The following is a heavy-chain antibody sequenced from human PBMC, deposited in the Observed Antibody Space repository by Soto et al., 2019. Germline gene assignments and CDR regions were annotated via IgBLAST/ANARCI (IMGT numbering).Heavy chain of an antibody. Sequence: GGSLRLSCVASEVTFSSYWMTWVRQAPGKGLEWVTNIKQDGSEKYYVDSVKGRFTISRDNAKNSLYLQMDSLRAEDTAVYYCARALIFTGRFEPWGQGTLVTVSS. D-gene: IGHD1-1*01. CDR2: IKQDGSEK. CDR1: EVTFSSYW. CDR3: ARALIFTGRFEP. V-gene: IGHV3-7*05. J-gene: IGHJ5*02.